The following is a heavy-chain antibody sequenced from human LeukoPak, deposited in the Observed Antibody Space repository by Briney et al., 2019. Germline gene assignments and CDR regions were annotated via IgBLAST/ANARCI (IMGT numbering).Heavy chain of an antibody. V-gene: IGHV3-23*01. D-gene: IGHD6-13*01. CDR3: SRGGYSIY. CDR1: GFTFYNYA. J-gene: IGHJ3*01. CDR2: ISGSGDST. Sequence: SGGSLRLSCAASGFTFYNYAMTWVRQAPGKGLEWVSAISGSGDSTYYADSVKGRFTISRDNSKKALYLQMNSLRAEDTAVYYCSRGGYSIYWGQGTMVTVSS.